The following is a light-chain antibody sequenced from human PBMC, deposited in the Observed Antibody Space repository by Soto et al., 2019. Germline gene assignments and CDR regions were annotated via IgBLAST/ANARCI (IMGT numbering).Light chain of an antibody. CDR1: QSISSW. CDR3: QQYNLYPET. V-gene: IGKV1-5*01. CDR2: HAS. Sequence: DIQMTQSPSTLSASVGDRVTSSCRASQSISSWLAWYQQKPGKAPKLLIYHASSLQSGVPLRFSGSGSGTEFTLTISSLQPDDFATYYCQQYNLYPETFGQGTKVDI. J-gene: IGKJ1*01.